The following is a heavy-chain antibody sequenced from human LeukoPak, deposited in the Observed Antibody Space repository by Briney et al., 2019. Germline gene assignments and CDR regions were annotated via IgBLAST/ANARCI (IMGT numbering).Heavy chain of an antibody. CDR1: GFTFSSYA. CDR3: ARDGTPHGEYFDY. D-gene: IGHD3-10*01. CDR2: ISYDGSNK. V-gene: IGHV3-30-3*01. Sequence: GRSLRLSCAASGFTFSSYAMHWVRQAPGKGLEWVAVISYDGSNKYYADSVKGRFTISRDNSKNTLYLQMNSLRAEDTAVYYCARDGTPHGEYFDYWGQGTLVTVSS. J-gene: IGHJ4*02.